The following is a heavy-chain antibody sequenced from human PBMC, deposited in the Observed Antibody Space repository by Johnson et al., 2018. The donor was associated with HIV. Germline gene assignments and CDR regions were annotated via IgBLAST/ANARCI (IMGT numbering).Heavy chain of an antibody. D-gene: IGHD3-22*01. CDR3: TTGGVSSGYYFFH. V-gene: IGHV3-15*01. J-gene: IGHJ3*01. CDR2: IKSEADGGTT. CDR1: EFTFSNAW. Sequence: VQLVESGGGLVKPGGSLRLSCATSEFTFSNAWMNWVRQAPGKGLEWVGRIKSEADGGTTDYAAPVKGRFTISRDDSKNTLYLQMNSLKTEDTAVYYCTTGGVSSGYYFFHWGQGTMVTVSS.